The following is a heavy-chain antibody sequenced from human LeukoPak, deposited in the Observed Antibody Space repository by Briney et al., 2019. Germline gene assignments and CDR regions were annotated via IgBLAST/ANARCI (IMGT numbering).Heavy chain of an antibody. CDR3: AKGYYDYVWGSYYFDY. Sequence: PGGSLRLSCAASGFTFSSYAMSWVRQAPGKGLEWVSAISGSGGSTYYADSVKGRFTISRDNSRDTLYLQMKSLRAEDTAVYYCAKGYYDYVWGSYYFDYWGQGTLVTGSS. CDR1: GFTFSSYA. J-gene: IGHJ4*02. V-gene: IGHV3-23*01. D-gene: IGHD3-16*01. CDR2: ISGSGGST.